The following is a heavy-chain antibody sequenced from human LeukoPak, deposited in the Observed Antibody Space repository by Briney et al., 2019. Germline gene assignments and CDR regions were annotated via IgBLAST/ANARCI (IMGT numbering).Heavy chain of an antibody. D-gene: IGHD3-9*01. Sequence: PGGSLRLSCAASGFAFSNAWMSWVRQAPGKGLEWVSVIYSGGSTYYADSVKGRFTISRDNSKNTLYLQMNSLRAEDTAVYYCARVPSYDILTGPYFDYWGQGTLVTVSS. CDR3: ARVPSYDILTGPYFDY. CDR2: IYSGGST. CDR1: GFAFSNAW. V-gene: IGHV3-53*01. J-gene: IGHJ4*02.